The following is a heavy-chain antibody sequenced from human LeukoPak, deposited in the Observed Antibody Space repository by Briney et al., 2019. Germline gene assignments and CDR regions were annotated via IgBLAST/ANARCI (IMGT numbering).Heavy chain of an antibody. CDR2: ISGSGGSGST. CDR3: ARGGTTFEH. J-gene: IGHJ4*02. CDR1: GFTFSSYS. D-gene: IGHD1-1*01. Sequence: PGGSLRLSCAASGFTFSSYSMNWVRQAPGKGLEWVSGISGSGGSGSTYYADSVKGRFTISRDNSKNTLYLQMNSLTAEDTAVYYCARGGTTFEHWGQGTLVTVSS. V-gene: IGHV3-23*01.